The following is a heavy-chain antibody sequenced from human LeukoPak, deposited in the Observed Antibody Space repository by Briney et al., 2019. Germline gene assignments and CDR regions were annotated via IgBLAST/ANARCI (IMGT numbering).Heavy chain of an antibody. CDR2: IYSGGST. D-gene: IGHD2-2*01. CDR3: ARAAHCSSTSCYLYFDY. V-gene: IGHV3-53*04. Sequence: EGSLRLSCAASGFTVSSNNMSWVRQAPGKGLEWVSVIYSGGSTYYADSVKGRFTISRHNSKNTLYLQMNSLRAEDTAVYYCARAAHCSSTSCYLYFDYWGQGTLVTVSS. J-gene: IGHJ4*02. CDR1: GFTVSSNN.